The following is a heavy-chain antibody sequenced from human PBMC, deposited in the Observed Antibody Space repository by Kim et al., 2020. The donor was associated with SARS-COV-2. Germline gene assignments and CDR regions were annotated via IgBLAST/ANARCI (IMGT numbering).Heavy chain of an antibody. D-gene: IGHD4-17*01. CDR3: AKITTVTTSYFDY. V-gene: IGHV3-30*18. CDR2: ISYDGSNK. Sequence: GGSLRLSCAASGFTFSSYGMHWVRQAPGKGLEWVAVISYDGSNKYYADSVKGRFTISRDNSKNTLYLQMNSLRAEDTAVYYCAKITTVTTSYFDYWGQGTLVTVSS. J-gene: IGHJ4*02. CDR1: GFTFSSYG.